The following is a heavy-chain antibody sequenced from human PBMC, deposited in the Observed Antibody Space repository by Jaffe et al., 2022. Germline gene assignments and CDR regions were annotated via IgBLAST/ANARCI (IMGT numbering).Heavy chain of an antibody. Sequence: EVQLVESGGGLVKPGGSLRLSCAASGFTFSNAWMSWVRQAPGKGLEWVGRIKSKTDGGTTDYAAPVKGRFTISRDDSKNTLYLQMNSLKTEDTAVYYCTTDDGVTDYFDYWGQGTLVTVSS. V-gene: IGHV3-15*01. CDR3: TTDDGVTDYFDY. J-gene: IGHJ4*02. CDR1: GFTFSNAW. D-gene: IGHD4-17*01. CDR2: IKSKTDGGTT.